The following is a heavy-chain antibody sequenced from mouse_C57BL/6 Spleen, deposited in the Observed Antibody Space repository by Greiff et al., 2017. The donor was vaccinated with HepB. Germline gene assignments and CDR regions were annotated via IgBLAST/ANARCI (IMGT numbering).Heavy chain of an antibody. D-gene: IGHD1-1*01. V-gene: IGHV2-6-1*01. CDR2: IWSDGST. CDR3: ARHRGYGSRSYWYFDV. J-gene: IGHJ1*03. Sequence: QVQLKESGPGLVAPSQSLSITCTVSGFSLTSYGVHWVRQPPGKGLEWLVVIWSDGSTTYNSALKSRLSISKDNSNSQVILKMNSLQTDDTAMYYCARHRGYGSRSYWYFDVWGTGTTVTVSS. CDR1: GFSLTSYG.